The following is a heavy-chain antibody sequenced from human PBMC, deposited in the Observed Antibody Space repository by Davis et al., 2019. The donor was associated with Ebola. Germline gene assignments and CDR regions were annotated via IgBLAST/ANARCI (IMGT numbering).Heavy chain of an antibody. D-gene: IGHD3-16*01. J-gene: IGHJ4*02. V-gene: IGHV3-23*01. Sequence: GESLKISCAASGFPFSDYAMSWVRQAPGKGLEWISDLSITGLTHYADAVKGRFTISRDTPKNTLYLQSNSLRAEDTAIYYCAKDIQGGSSYMDYWGQGTLVTVSS. CDR3: AKDIQGGSSYMDY. CDR1: GFPFSDYA. CDR2: LSITGLT.